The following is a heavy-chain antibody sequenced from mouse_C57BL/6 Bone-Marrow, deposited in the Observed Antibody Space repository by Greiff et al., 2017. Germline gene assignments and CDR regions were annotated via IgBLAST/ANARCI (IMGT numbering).Heavy chain of an antibody. CDR3: ARDAITTLVATLDY. CDR2: IYPRVGST. CDR1: GYTFTSYD. V-gene: IGHV1-85*01. Sequence: QVQLQQSGPELVKPGASVKLSCKASGYTFTSYDINWVKQRPGQGLEWIGWIYPRVGSTKYNEKFKGKATLTVATSSSAAYMALHSLTSEEAAVYICARDAITTLVATLDYWGLGTTLTVSS. D-gene: IGHD1-1*01. J-gene: IGHJ2*01.